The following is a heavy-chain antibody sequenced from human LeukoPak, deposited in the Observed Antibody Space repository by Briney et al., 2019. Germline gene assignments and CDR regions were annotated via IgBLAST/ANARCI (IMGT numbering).Heavy chain of an antibody. CDR3: TRNRYCSSATCYLVFDF. Sequence: GGSLRPSCAASGFIFSSYEMNWVRQAPGKGLEWVSYISTSGSTVYYSDSVKGRFTISRDNARNSLYLQMNSLRAEDTAVYYCTRNRYCSSATCYLVFDFWGPGTVVTVSS. CDR1: GFIFSSYE. V-gene: IGHV3-48*03. J-gene: IGHJ4*02. CDR2: ISTSGSTV. D-gene: IGHD2-2*01.